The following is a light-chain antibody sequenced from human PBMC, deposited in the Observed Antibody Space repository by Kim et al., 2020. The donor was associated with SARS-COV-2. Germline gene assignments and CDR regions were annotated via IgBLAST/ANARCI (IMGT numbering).Light chain of an antibody. J-gene: IGLJ3*02. CDR1: SSDVGGYNY. CDR3: SSYTGSSTLV. V-gene: IGLV2-14*03. CDR2: DVS. Sequence: GQSVTISCTGTSSDVGGYNYVSWYQQQPGKAPKLMIYDVSNRPSGVSNRFSGSKSGNTASLTISGLQAEDEADYYCSSYTGSSTLVFGGGTQLTVL.